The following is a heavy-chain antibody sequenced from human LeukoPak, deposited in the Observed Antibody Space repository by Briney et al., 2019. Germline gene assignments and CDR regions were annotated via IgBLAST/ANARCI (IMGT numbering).Heavy chain of an antibody. J-gene: IGHJ4*02. CDR1: GFTFDNYA. V-gene: IGHV3-9*01. D-gene: IGHD2/OR15-2a*01. Sequence: GGSLRLSCAASGFTFDNYAMHWVRQAPGKGLEWVSGITWDSVNIGYADSVRGRFTISRDNAKNSLYLQMNSLRTEDTALYYCAKDMDPYAYYHTLDYWGQGTLVTVSS. CDR2: ITWDSVNI. CDR3: AKDMDPYAYYHTLDY.